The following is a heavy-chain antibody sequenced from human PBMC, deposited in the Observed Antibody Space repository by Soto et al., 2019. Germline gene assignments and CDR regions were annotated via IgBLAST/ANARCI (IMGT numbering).Heavy chain of an antibody. CDR3: VKDRWVDY. CDR2: LHSSGNT. Sequence: SSETLSLTCNVSGGSISTYGYYWSWIRQHPGKGLEWIGYLHSSGNTYYNPSLKSRVTISGDTSKNQFSLKLSSVTAADTAVYYCVKDRWVDYWGQGALVTVSS. D-gene: IGHD1-26*01. J-gene: IGHJ4*02. V-gene: IGHV4-31*03. CDR1: GGSISTYGYY.